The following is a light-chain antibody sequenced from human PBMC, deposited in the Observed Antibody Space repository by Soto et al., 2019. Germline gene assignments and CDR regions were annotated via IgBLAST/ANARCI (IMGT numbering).Light chain of an antibody. CDR1: LSVNSGY. J-gene: IGKJ1*01. Sequence: EIVLTQSPDTLSLAPGERATLSCRASLSVNSGYIAWYRQKRGQAPKRLIFGVSTRATGIPDRFRGSGSGTDFTLTISRLKPEDFAVYFSNQYVFSPATFGQGTKEDVK. V-gene: IGKV3-20*01. CDR2: GVS. CDR3: NQYVFSPAT.